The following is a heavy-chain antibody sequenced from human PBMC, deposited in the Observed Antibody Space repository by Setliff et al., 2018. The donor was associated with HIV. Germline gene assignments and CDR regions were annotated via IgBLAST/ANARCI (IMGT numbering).Heavy chain of an antibody. CDR1: GGSFSGYY. V-gene: IGHV4-34*01. Sequence: SETLSLTCAVYGGSFSGYYWSWIRQPPGKGLEWIGEINHSGSTNYNPSLKSRVTISVDTSKNQYTLKLSSVTATDTAVYYCNIYYYYYMDVWGKGTTVTVSS. CDR2: INHSGST. J-gene: IGHJ6*03. CDR3: NIYYYYYMDV.